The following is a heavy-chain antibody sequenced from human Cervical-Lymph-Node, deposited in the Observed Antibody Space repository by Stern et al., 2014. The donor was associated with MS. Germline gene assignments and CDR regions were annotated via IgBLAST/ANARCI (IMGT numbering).Heavy chain of an antibody. D-gene: IGHD6-13*01. CDR3: AREYSSSWSFPFDF. V-gene: IGHV3-30-3*01. CDR2: IPYHGNNK. J-gene: IGHJ4*02. Sequence: VQLVESGGGVVQPGRSLSLSCAASTFTLSSYTMHWVRQAPGKGLEWVAVIPYHGNNKNYADSVKGRFSISRDNTKNTLYLQMNSLRAEDSAVYYCAREYSSSWSFPFDFWGQGTLVTVSS. CDR1: TFTLSSYT.